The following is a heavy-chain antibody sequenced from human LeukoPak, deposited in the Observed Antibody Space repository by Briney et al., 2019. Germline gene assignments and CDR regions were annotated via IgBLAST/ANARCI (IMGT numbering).Heavy chain of an antibody. CDR1: GYTFTGYY. CDR3: ARDLPSPTISVADDY. J-gene: IGHJ4*02. V-gene: IGHV1-2*06. CDR2: INPNSGGT. Sequence: GASVKVSCRASGYTFTGYYMFWLRQAPGQGLELMGRINPNSGGTNYAQKFQGRVTMTRDTSITTAYMELSSLRSDATAVYYCARDLPSPTISVADDYWGQGTLVTVSS. D-gene: IGHD6-19*01.